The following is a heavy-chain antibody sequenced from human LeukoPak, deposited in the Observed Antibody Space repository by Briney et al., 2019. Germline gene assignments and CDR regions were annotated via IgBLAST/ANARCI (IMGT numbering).Heavy chain of an antibody. Sequence: PGGSLRLSCAASGFTFSSYAMHWVRQAPGKGLEWVSSISSSSSSYIYYADSVKGRFTISRDNAKNSLYLQMNSLRAEDTAVYYCARFPYDFWSGYSPYYFDYWGQGTLVTVSS. J-gene: IGHJ4*02. CDR1: GFTFSSYA. CDR3: ARFPYDFWSGYSPYYFDY. CDR2: ISSSSSSYI. D-gene: IGHD3-3*01. V-gene: IGHV3-21*01.